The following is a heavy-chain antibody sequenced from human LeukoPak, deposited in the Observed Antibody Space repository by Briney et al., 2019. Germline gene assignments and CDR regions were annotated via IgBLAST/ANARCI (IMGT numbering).Heavy chain of an antibody. J-gene: IGHJ2*01. D-gene: IGHD3-9*01. CDR2: INHSGST. V-gene: IGHV4-34*01. Sequence: SETLSLTCAVYGGSFSGYYWSWIRQPPGKGLEWIGEINHSGSTNYNPSLKSRVTISVDTSKNQFSLKLSSVTAADTAVYYCAREMYYDILTGNLYWYFDLWGRGTLVTVSS. CDR3: AREMYYDILTGNLYWYFDL. CDR1: GGSFSGYY.